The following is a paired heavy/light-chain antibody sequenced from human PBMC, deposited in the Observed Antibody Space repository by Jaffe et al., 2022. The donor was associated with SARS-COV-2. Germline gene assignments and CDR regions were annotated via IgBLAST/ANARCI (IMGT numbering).Light chain of an antibody. V-gene: IGLV1-40*01. CDR1: NSNIGAGFD. Sequence: QSVLTQPPSVTGAPGQRVTISCTGSNSNIGAGFDVHWYQQLPGAAPRLLIHANNNRPSGVPDRFSGSKSGTSASLAITGLQAEDEADYYCQSFDSSLSGSVFGGGTKLTVL. CDR2: ANN. CDR3: QSFDSSLSGSV. J-gene: IGLJ2*01.
Heavy chain of an antibody. Sequence: QLQLQESGPGLVKPSETLSLTCTVSGGSISSDSFYWAWIRQPPGKGLEWIGSIYYSGPTYYTPSLKSRVTISVDTSRNQFSLKVTSVTASDTAVYYCARPSPTTVTTGDDSFDIWGQGTMVTVSS. V-gene: IGHV4-39*01. J-gene: IGHJ3*02. CDR2: IYYSGPT. CDR1: GGSISSDSFY. D-gene: IGHD4-17*01. CDR3: ARPSPTTVTTGDDSFDI.